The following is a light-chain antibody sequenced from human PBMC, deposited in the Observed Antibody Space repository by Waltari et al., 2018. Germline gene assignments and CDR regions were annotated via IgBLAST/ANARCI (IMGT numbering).Light chain of an antibody. CDR3: MQGTHRPWT. CDR1: QSLVSSDGNPY. Sequence: DVVMTQSPLSLPVTLGQPASISCRSSQSLVSSDGNPYFNWFQPRPGQSPRRLLYKVSNRDSGVPDRFSGSGSGTDFTLRISRVEAEDVGVYYCMQGTHRPWTFGQGTKVEIK. CDR2: KVS. V-gene: IGKV2-30*01. J-gene: IGKJ1*01.